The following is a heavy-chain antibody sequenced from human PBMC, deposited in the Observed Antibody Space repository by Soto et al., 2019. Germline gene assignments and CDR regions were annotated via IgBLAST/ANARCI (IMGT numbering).Heavy chain of an antibody. V-gene: IGHV1-69*06. CDR1: GGTFSSYA. Sequence: QVQLVQSGAEVKKPGSSVKVSCKASGGTFSSYAISWVRQAPGQGLEWMGGIIPIFGTANYAQKFQGRVTIPADKSTNTADMELSSLSAEDTPVYVCARGKGGGTTLYSSSYGMDVWGQGTTV. CDR2: IIPIFGTA. CDR3: ARGKGGGTTLYSSSYGMDV. D-gene: IGHD4-17*01. J-gene: IGHJ6*02.